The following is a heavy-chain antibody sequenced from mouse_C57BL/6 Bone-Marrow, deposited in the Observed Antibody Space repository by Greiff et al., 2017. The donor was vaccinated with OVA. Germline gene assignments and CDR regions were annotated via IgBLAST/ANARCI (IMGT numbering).Heavy chain of an antibody. V-gene: IGHV7-3*01. CDR3: ARGVVAYYAMDY. Sequence: EVKLMESGGGLVQPGGSLSLSCAASGFTFTDYYMSWVRQPPGKALEWLGFIRNKANGYTTEYSASVKGRFTISRDNSQSILYLQMNALRAEDSATYYGARGVVAYYAMDYWGQGTSVTVSS. D-gene: IGHD1-1*01. CDR1: GFTFTDYY. CDR2: IRNKANGYTT. J-gene: IGHJ4*01.